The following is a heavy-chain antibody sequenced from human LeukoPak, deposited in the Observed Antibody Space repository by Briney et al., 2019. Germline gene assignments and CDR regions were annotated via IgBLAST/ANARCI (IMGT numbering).Heavy chain of an antibody. D-gene: IGHD3-10*01. Sequence: GGSLRLSCAASGFIFSTYGMHWVRQAPGKGLEWVAVIWYDGSNKNYADSVKSRFTISRDNSKNTLYLQMNSLRAEDTAVYYCARHYYGSGTYDIDYWGQGTLVTVSS. CDR2: IWYDGSNK. CDR1: GFIFSTYG. J-gene: IGHJ4*02. V-gene: IGHV3-33*01. CDR3: ARHYYGSGTYDIDY.